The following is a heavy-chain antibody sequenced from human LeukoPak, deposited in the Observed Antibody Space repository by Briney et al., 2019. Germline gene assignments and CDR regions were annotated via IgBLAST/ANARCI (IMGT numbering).Heavy chain of an antibody. V-gene: IGHV4-30-4*08. J-gene: IGHJ6*03. Sequence: PPETLSLTCTVSGGSISSYYWSWIRQPPGKGLEWIGYIYYSGSTYYNPSLKSRVTISVDTSKNQFSLKLSSVTAADTDVYYCARVTTRPIYYMDVWGKGTTVTVSS. CDR1: GGSISSYY. CDR3: ARVTTRPIYYMDV. CDR2: IYYSGST. D-gene: IGHD4-11*01.